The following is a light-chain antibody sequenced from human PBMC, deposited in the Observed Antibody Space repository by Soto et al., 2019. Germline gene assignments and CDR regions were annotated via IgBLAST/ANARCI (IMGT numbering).Light chain of an antibody. CDR2: GNS. Sequence: QSVLTQPPSVSGAPGQRVTVSCTGSSSNIGAGYDVHWYQQLPGTAPKLLIYGNSNRPSGVPDRFSGSKSGTSASLVITGLQAEDEADYYCQSYDSSPSGSVFGGGTKLTVL. J-gene: IGLJ2*01. V-gene: IGLV1-40*01. CDR3: QSYDSSPSGSV. CDR1: SSNIGAGYD.